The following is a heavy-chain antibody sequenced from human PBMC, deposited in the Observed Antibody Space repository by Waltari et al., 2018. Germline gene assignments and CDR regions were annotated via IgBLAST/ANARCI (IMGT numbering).Heavy chain of an antibody. CDR2: ISSSSSTI. V-gene: IGHV3-48*01. Sequence: APGKGLAWVSYISSSSSTIYYADSVKGRFTISRDNAKNSLYLQMNSLRAEDTAVYYCAREDPVYYGSGSYYNGGEGPTDYWGQGTLVTVSS. J-gene: IGHJ4*02. D-gene: IGHD3-10*01. CDR3: AREDPVYYGSGSYYNGGEGPTDY.